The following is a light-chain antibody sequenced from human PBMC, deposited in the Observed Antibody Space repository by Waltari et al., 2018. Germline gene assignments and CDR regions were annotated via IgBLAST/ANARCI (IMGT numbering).Light chain of an antibody. CDR1: SSDVGTYNY. CDR2: DVS. V-gene: IGLV2-14*03. CDR3: SSYLSSSTLERI. Sequence: QSALTQPASVSGSPGQSITLSCTGTSSDVGTYNYVSWYQPFPGKAPKLVIYDVSDRPSGISPRFSCSKSGNTASLTISGLQAEDEAVYYCSSYLSSSTLERIFGGGTKLTVL. J-gene: IGLJ2*01.